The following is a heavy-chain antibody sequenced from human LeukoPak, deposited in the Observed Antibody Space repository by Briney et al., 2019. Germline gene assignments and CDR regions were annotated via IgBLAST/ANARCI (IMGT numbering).Heavy chain of an antibody. CDR2: IKGDGSEK. D-gene: IGHD6-13*01. V-gene: IGHV3-7*04. CDR3: SKDWGYGEAGIDF. Sequence: QTGGSLRLSCAASGFTFSSYWMSWVRQAPGKGLEWVAIIKGDGSEKAYVDSVKGRFNISRDNAENSLYLQMSSLRADDTAVYYCSKDWGYGEAGIDFWGQGTLVTVSS. CDR1: GFTFSSYW. J-gene: IGHJ4*02.